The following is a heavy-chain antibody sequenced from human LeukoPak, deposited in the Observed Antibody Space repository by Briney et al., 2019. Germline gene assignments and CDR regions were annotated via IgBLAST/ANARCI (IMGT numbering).Heavy chain of an antibody. J-gene: IGHJ6*02. CDR3: ASLYYDFWSGEVGRYYYYGMDV. Sequence: AAVRVSCKASGYTFTSYGISWVRQAPGQGIEWMGWISAYNGNTNYAQKLQGRVTMTTDTSTSTAYMELRSLRSDDTAVYYCASLYYDFWSGEVGRYYYYGMDVWGQGTTVTVSS. V-gene: IGHV1-18*01. CDR1: GYTFTSYG. CDR2: ISAYNGNT. D-gene: IGHD3-3*01.